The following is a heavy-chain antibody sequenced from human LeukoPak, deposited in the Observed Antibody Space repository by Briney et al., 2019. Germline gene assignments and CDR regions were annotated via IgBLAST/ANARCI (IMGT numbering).Heavy chain of an antibody. CDR3: ARVGSGWSSGFDY. V-gene: IGHV3-74*01. CDR1: GFTFSNYW. CDR2: INSDGINT. J-gene: IGHJ4*02. Sequence: GGSLRLSCAASGFTFSNYWMHWVRQAPGKGLVWVSRINSDGINTSYADSVKGRFTISRDNSKNTLYLQMNSLRAEDTAVYYCARVGSGWSSGFDYWGQGTLVTVSS. D-gene: IGHD6-19*01.